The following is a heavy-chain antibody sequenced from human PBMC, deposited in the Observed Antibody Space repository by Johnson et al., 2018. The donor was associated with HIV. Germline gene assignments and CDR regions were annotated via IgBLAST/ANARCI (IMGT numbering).Heavy chain of an antibody. CDR2: ISYDGSNK. CDR1: GFTFSSYA. Sequence: QMLLVESGGGVVQPGRSLRLSCAASGFTFSSYAMHWVRQAPGKGLEWVAVISYDGSNKYYADSVKGRFTISRDNSKNTLYLQMNSLRAEDTALYYCARDSFIAVTLSDAFDIWGQGTMVTVSS. J-gene: IGHJ3*02. D-gene: IGHD6-19*01. V-gene: IGHV3-30*04. CDR3: ARDSFIAVTLSDAFDI.